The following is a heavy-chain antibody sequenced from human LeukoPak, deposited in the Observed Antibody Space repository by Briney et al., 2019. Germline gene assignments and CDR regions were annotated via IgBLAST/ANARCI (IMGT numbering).Heavy chain of an antibody. CDR3: ARGYSSSDNLAG. CDR1: GYTFIGYY. J-gene: IGHJ4*02. V-gene: IGHV1-2*02. D-gene: IGHD6-13*01. Sequence: ASVTVSCKASGYTFIGYYMHWVRQAPGQGLEWMGWINPNSGGTNYAQKFQGRVTRTRDTSISTAYMELSRLRSDDTAVYYCARGYSSSDNLAGWGQGTLVTVSS. CDR2: INPNSGGT.